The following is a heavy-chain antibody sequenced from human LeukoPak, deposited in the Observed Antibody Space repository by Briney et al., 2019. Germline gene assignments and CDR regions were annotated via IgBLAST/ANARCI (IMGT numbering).Heavy chain of an antibody. CDR2: IYYSGST. J-gene: IGHJ5*02. V-gene: IGHV4-39*01. CDR3: ARHPMDYYDSSGYSA. D-gene: IGHD3-22*01. Sequence: SETLSLTCTVSGDSISSSSYYWGWIRQPPGKGLEWIGSIYYSGSTYYNPSLKSPVTISVDTSKNQFSLKLSSVTAADTAVYYCARHPMDYYDSSGYSAWGQGTLVTVSS. CDR1: GDSISSSSYY.